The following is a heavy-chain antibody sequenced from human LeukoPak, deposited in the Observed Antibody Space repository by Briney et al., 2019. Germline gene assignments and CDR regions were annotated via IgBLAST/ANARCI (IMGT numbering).Heavy chain of an antibody. CDR1: GGTFSSYA. CDR2: IIPIFGTA. V-gene: IGHV1-69*01. D-gene: IGHD3-3*01. J-gene: IGHJ4*02. CDR3: ARDRVHGHYDFWSGSDY. Sequence: GSSVKVSCKASGGTFSSYAISWVRQAPGQGLEWMGGIIPIFGTANYAQKFQGRVTITAGESTSTAYMELSSLRSEDTAVYYCARDRVHGHYDFWSGSDYWGQGTLVTVSS.